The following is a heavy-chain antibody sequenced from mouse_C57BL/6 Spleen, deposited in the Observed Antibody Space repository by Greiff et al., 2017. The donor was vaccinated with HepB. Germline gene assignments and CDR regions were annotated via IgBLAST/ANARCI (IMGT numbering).Heavy chain of an antibody. CDR3: TRSHYYGSSYWYFDV. V-gene: IGHV6-6*01. J-gene: IGHJ1*03. CDR2: IRNKANNHAT. D-gene: IGHD1-1*01. CDR1: GFTFSDAW. Sequence: EVQLVESGGGLVQPGGSMKLSCAASGFTFSDAWMDWVRQSPEKGLEWVAEIRNKANNHATYYAESVKGRFTISRDDSKSSVYLQMNSLRAEDTGIYYCTRSHYYGSSYWYFDVWGTGTTVTVSS.